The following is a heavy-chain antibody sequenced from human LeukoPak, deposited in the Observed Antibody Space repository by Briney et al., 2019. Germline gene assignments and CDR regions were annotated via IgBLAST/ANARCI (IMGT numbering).Heavy chain of an antibody. J-gene: IGHJ6*03. CDR3: ARGITGAPWYYYYYMDV. Sequence: ASVKVSCKASGYTFTSYDINWVRQATGQGLEWMGWMNPNSGNTGYAQKFQGRVTITRNTSISTAYMELSSLGSEDTAVYYCARGITGAPWYYYYYMDVWGKGTTVTVSS. CDR1: GYTFTSYD. D-gene: IGHD7-27*01. V-gene: IGHV1-8*03. CDR2: MNPNSGNT.